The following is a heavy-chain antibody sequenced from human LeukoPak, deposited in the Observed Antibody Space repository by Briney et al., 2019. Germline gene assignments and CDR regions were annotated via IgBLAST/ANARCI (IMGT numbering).Heavy chain of an antibody. CDR1: GYTFTSYG. J-gene: IGHJ4*02. V-gene: IGHV1-18*01. D-gene: IGHD3-16*02. Sequence: ASVKVSCKASGYTFTSYGISWVRQAPGQGLEWMGWISAYNGNTNYAQKLQGRVTMTTDTSTSTAYMELRSLRSDDTAVYYCARERGGYDYVWGSYRYGYFDHWGQGTLVTVSS. CDR3: ARERGGYDYVWGSYRYGYFDH. CDR2: ISAYNGNT.